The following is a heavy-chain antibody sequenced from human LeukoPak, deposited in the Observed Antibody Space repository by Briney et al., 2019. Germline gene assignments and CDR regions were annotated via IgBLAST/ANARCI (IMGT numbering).Heavy chain of an antibody. CDR2: ISSSSSYI. Sequence: GGSLRLSCAASGFTFSSYSMNWVRRAPGKGLEWVSSISSSSSYIYYADSVKGRFTISRDNAKNSLYLQMNSLRAEDTAVYYCARANTAMALDYWGQGTLVTVSS. CDR3: ARANTAMALDY. J-gene: IGHJ4*02. D-gene: IGHD5-18*01. CDR1: GFTFSSYS. V-gene: IGHV3-21*01.